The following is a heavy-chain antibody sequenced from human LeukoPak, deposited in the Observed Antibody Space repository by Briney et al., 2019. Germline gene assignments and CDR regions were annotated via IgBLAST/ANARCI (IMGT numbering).Heavy chain of an antibody. CDR1: GFTFSSYA. J-gene: IGHJ4*02. D-gene: IGHD6-13*01. V-gene: IGHV3-23*01. CDR3: ANGGRQQLVPDDFDY. CDR2: ISGSGGST. Sequence: SGGSLRLSCAASGFTFSSYAMSWVRQAPGKGLEWVSAISGSGGSTYYADSVKGRFTISRDNSKNTLYLQMNSLRAEDTAVYYCANGGRQQLVPDDFDYWGQGTLVTVSS.